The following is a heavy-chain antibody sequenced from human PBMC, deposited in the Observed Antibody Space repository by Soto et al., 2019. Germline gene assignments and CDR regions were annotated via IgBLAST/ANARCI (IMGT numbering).Heavy chain of an antibody. CDR1: GFTFSNYA. Sequence: GGSLRLSCAASGFTFSNYAMHWVRQAPGKGLEWVAFISYDGSNEYYADSVRGRFTISGDNSKIALYLQMNSLRAEDTAVYYCARDQSYTLAQYFYYYGMDVWGQGTTVTVSS. D-gene: IGHD1-26*01. CDR3: ARDQSYTLAQYFYYYGMDV. V-gene: IGHV3-30-3*01. CDR2: ISYDGSNE. J-gene: IGHJ6*02.